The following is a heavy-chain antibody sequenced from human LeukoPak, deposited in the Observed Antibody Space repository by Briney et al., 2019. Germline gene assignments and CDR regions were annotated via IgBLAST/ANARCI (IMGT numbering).Heavy chain of an antibody. J-gene: IGHJ4*02. CDR3: ARSGSVAVAEGLFDY. CDR1: GFTFSSYS. V-gene: IGHV3-48*01. Sequence: GGSLRLSCAASGFTFSSYSMNWVRQAPGKGLEWVSYISSSSTIYYADSVKGRFTISRDNAKNSLYLQMNSLRAEDTAVYYCARSGSVAVAEGLFDYWGQGTLVTVSS. CDR2: ISSSSTI. D-gene: IGHD6-19*01.